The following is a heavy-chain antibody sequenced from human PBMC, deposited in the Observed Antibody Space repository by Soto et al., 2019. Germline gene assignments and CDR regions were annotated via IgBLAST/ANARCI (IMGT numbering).Heavy chain of an antibody. Sequence: GGSLRLSCAASGFAFSMYWMHWVRQVPGKGPEWVSRINDDGISTNYADSVKGRFTISRDNAKNTLYLQMNALRVEDTAVYYCTRGPRSTSTGTGAFWGQGTLVTVSS. CDR2: INDDGIST. CDR3: TRGPRSTSTGTGAF. V-gene: IGHV3-74*01. CDR1: GFAFSMYW. J-gene: IGHJ4*02. D-gene: IGHD1-1*01.